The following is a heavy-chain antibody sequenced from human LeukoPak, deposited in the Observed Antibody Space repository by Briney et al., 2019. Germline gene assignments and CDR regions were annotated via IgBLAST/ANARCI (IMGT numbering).Heavy chain of an antibody. V-gene: IGHV3-30*18. J-gene: IGHJ4*02. CDR2: ISYDGSNK. Sequence: PGGSLRLSCAASGFTFSSYGMHWVRQAPGKGLEWVAVISYDGSNKYYADSVKGRFTISRDNSKNTLYLQMNSLRAEDTAVYYCAKDQGRFADYGDYFDYWGQGTLVTVSS. CDR1: GFTFSSYG. CDR3: AKDQGRFADYGDYFDY. D-gene: IGHD4-17*01.